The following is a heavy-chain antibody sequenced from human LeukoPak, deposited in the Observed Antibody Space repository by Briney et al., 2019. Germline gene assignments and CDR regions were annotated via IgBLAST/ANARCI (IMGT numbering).Heavy chain of an antibody. D-gene: IGHD3-10*01. CDR2: IIPIFGTA. CDR1: GSTFSSYA. V-gene: IGHV1-69*13. CDR3: ARGESGRYYGSGSLNAFDI. J-gene: IGHJ3*02. Sequence: GASVKVSCKASGSTFSSYAISWVRQAPGQGLEWMGGIIPIFGTANYAQKFQGRVTITADESTSTAYMELSSLRSEDTAVYYCARGESGRYYGSGSLNAFDIWGQGTMVTVSS.